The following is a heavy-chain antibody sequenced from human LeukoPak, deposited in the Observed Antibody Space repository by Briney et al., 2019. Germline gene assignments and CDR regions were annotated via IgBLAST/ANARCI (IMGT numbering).Heavy chain of an antibody. J-gene: IGHJ3*02. CDR2: ISDSGST. CDR1: GGSITTYY. CDR3: ARPDSHLSAFDI. V-gene: IGHV4-59*08. Sequence: PSETLSLTCSVSGGSITTYYWSWIRQPPEKGLEWIAYISDSGSTKYRPSLRGRLSISMDKSKNTFSLKLNSVTAADTAVYYCARPDSHLSAFDIWGQGTKVTVS. D-gene: IGHD2-21*01.